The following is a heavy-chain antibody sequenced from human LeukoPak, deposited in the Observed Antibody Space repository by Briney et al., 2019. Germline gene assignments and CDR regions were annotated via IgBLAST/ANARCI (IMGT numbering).Heavy chain of an antibody. CDR1: GGTFSSYA. CDR2: INPSGGST. D-gene: IGHD7-27*01. Sequence: ASVTVSRKASGGTFSSYAISWVRQAPGQGLEWMGIINPSGGSTSYAQKFQGRVTMTRDTSTSTVYMELSSLRSEDTAVYYCASVRNWDSPFDYWGQGTLVTVSS. J-gene: IGHJ4*02. CDR3: ASVRNWDSPFDY. V-gene: IGHV1-46*01.